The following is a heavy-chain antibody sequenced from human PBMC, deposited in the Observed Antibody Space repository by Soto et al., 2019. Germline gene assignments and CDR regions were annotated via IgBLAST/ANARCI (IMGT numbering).Heavy chain of an antibody. J-gene: IGHJ4*02. V-gene: IGHV4-30-4*01. D-gene: IGHD3-22*01. Sequence: QVQLQESGPGLVKPSQTLSLTCTVSGASFSGGDYYWTWIRQPPGKGLEWIGSIYYTGNTYSNPSLXXXLXXSVDPSNNQFALRLTSVTAPDTAIYYCARATYDSSTYYLDYWGQGTLVTVSS. CDR2: IYYTGNT. CDR3: ARATYDSSTYYLDY. CDR1: GASFSGGDYY.